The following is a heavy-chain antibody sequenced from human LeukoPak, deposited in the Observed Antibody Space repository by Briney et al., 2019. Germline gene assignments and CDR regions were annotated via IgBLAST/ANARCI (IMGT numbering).Heavy chain of an antibody. CDR3: AKDATGTTDYYYYYMDV. CDR1: GFTFSSYG. Sequence: GGSLRLSCAASGFTFSSYGMHWVRQAPGKGLEWVAFIRCDGSNKYYADSVKGRFTISRDNSKNTLYLQMNSLRAEDTAVYYCAKDATGTTDYYYYYMDVWGKGTTVTISS. J-gene: IGHJ6*03. V-gene: IGHV3-30*02. D-gene: IGHD1-1*01. CDR2: IRCDGSNK.